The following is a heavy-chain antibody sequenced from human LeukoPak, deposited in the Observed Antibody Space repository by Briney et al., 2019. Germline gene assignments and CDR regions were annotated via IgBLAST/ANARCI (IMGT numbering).Heavy chain of an antibody. D-gene: IGHD2-2*01. CDR3: AKVLPAALDLDH. Sequence: GGSLRLSCAASGFVSRSFGMHWVRQAPGKGLEWGAFIRYDGSNKHYADSVKGRFTISRDNSKNTLYLQMNRLRAEDTSVYYCAKVLPAALDLDHWGQGTLVTVSS. V-gene: IGHV3-30*02. J-gene: IGHJ4*02. CDR2: IRYDGSNK. CDR1: GFVSRSFG.